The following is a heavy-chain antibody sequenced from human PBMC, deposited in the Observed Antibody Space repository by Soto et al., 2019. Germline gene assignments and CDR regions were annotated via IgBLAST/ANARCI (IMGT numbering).Heavy chain of an antibody. CDR1: GGIFSSYA. Sequence: SVTVSCQASGGIFSSYAISLVRQAPGLGLELMGGIIPIFGTANYAQKFQGRVTITADESTSTAYMELSSLRSEDTAVFYCAGKYDFWSGYYLVPTRGFDPWGQGTLVTVSS. J-gene: IGHJ5*02. CDR2: IIPIFGTA. CDR3: AGKYDFWSGYYLVPTRGFDP. D-gene: IGHD3-3*01. V-gene: IGHV1-69*13.